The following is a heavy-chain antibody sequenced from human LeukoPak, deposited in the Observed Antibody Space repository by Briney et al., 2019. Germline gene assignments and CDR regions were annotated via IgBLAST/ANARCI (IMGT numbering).Heavy chain of an antibody. V-gene: IGHV3-33*01. Sequence: GGSLRLSCAASGFTFSSYGMHWVRQAPGKGLEWVAVICYDGSNKYYADSVKGRFTISRDNSKNTLYLQMNSLRAEDTAVYYCARGPYSGSYYPDYWGQGTLVTVSS. CDR1: GFTFSSYG. CDR2: ICYDGSNK. D-gene: IGHD1-26*01. J-gene: IGHJ4*02. CDR3: ARGPYSGSYYPDY.